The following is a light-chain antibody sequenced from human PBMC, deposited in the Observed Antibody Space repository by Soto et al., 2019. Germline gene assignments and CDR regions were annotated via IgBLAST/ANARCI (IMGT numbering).Light chain of an antibody. J-gene: IGKJ1*01. CDR3: QHFNSYPWT. CDR2: GAS. V-gene: IGKV3-20*01. CDR1: QSVSNNY. Sequence: EIVLTQSPGTLSLSPGERATLSCRASQSVSNNYLAWYQQKPGQAPRLLIYGASNRATGVSDRFSGSGSGTEFTLTISSLQPDDFATYYCQHFNSYPWTFGQGTKVDIK.